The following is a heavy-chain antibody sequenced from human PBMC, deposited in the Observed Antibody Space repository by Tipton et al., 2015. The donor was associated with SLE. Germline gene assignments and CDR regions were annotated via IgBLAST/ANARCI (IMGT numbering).Heavy chain of an antibody. D-gene: IGHD6-13*01. CDR2: FSGTTGGT. CDR1: GFTFNNNA. J-gene: IGHJ1*01. V-gene: IGHV3-23*01. CDR3: ARGVHAAGN. Sequence: SLRLSCAASGFTFNNNAMSWVRRTPGKGLEWVSGFSGTTGGTYYADSVKGRFTISRDNAKNSLYLQMNSLRAEDTGVYYCARGVHAAGNWGHGTRVTVSP.